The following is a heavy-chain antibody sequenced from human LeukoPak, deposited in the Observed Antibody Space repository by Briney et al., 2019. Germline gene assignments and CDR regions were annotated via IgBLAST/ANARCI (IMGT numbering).Heavy chain of an antibody. D-gene: IGHD3-16*01. CDR2: ISYDVSNK. J-gene: IGHJ4*02. CDR1: GFTFSSYG. Sequence: GGSLRLSCAASGFTFSSYGVRWVRQAPGKGRGWVGVISYDVSNKYYGDSVKGRFTTSTDNSTNTLYLQMNSLRAEDTAVYYCAKVGGGPFDYWGQGTLVTVSS. V-gene: IGHV3-30*18. CDR3: AKVGGGPFDY.